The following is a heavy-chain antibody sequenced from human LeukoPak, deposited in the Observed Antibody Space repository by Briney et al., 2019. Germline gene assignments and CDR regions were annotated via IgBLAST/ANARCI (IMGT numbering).Heavy chain of an antibody. J-gene: IGHJ4*02. Sequence: SVKGRFTISRDNAKKSLYLQMNSLRAEDTAVYYCARTVGGYYFDYWGQGSLSPSPQ. CDR3: ARTVGGYYFDY. V-gene: IGHV3-21*01. D-gene: IGHD1-26*01.